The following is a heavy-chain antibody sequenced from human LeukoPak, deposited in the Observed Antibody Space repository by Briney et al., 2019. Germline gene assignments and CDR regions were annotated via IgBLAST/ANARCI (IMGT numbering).Heavy chain of an antibody. J-gene: IGHJ4*02. Sequence: PGGSLRLSCAASGFTFSSYEMNWVRQAPGKGLEWVSYISSSGSTISYADSVKGRFTISRDNAKNSLYLQMNSLRVEDTAVYYCARDPLDRPFDYWGQGTLVTVSS. CDR2: ISSSGSTI. CDR1: GFTFSSYE. V-gene: IGHV3-48*03. CDR3: ARDPLDRPFDY. D-gene: IGHD1-14*01.